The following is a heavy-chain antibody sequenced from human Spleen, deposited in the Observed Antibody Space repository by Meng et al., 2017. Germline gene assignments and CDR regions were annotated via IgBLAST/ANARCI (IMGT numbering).Heavy chain of an antibody. V-gene: IGHV3-53*01. J-gene: IGHJ4*02. CDR2: IYSGGRT. CDR1: GLTVSSNY. D-gene: IGHD5-24*01. CDR3: ARSPRDGYHFDY. Sequence: GESLKISCAASGLTVSSNYMGWVRQAPGKGLEWVSIIYSGGRTYSADSVKGRFTISRDNSKNTLYLQMNYTRADDTAMYCCARSPRDGYHFDYWGQGTLVTVSS.